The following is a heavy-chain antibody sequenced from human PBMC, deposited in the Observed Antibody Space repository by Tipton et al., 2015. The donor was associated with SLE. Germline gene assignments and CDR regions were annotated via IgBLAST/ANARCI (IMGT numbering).Heavy chain of an antibody. CDR3: ARENNWFDP. Sequence: TLSLTCAVYGGSVSGHYWSWIRQPPGKGLEWIGEINHSGRTNYNPSLKSRVTISVDTSKNQFSLKLSSVTAADTAVYYCARENNWFDPWGQGTLVTVSS. CDR1: GGSVSGHY. V-gene: IGHV4-34*01. CDR2: INHSGRT. J-gene: IGHJ5*02.